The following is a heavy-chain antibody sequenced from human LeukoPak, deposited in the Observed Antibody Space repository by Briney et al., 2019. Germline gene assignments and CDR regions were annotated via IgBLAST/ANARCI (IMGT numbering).Heavy chain of an antibody. V-gene: IGHV3-7*03. J-gene: IGHJ4*02. CDR3: ARKRGCKYGYDH. CDR2: INQDGSAK. CDR1: GFTFSRDW. Sequence: GGSLRLSCAASGFTFSRDWMNWVRQAPGKGLEWVANINQDGSAKYYVDSVKGRFTIYRDNAKNSLYLQMNSLRAEDTAVYYCARKRGCKYGYDHWGPGTLVTVSS. D-gene: IGHD5-18*01.